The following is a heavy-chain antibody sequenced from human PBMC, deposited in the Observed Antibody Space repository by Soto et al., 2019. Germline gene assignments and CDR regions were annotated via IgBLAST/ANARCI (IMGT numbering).Heavy chain of an antibody. Sequence: PSETLSLTCAVSGAANTPGAYSWSWMRHPPGNGLQWIGYMYHTGSANYNPSLKGRVTMSFDTSTTDFSLKLNSVTAADTAVYFCARLKGTRYFDFWGPGLLVTVSS. D-gene: IGHD3-10*01. CDR1: GAANTPGAYS. CDR2: MYHTGSA. V-gene: IGHV4-30-2*01. CDR3: ARLKGTRYFDF. J-gene: IGHJ4*02.